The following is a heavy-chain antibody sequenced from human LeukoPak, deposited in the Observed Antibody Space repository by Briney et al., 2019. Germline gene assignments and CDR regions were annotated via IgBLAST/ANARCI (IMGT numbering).Heavy chain of an antibody. CDR2: ISSSGSTI. J-gene: IGHJ4*02. Sequence: GGSLRLSCAASGFTFSIYEMNWVRQAPGKGLEWVSYISSSGSTIYYADSVKGRFTISRDNAKNSLYLQMNSLRAEDTAVYYCAGSTVTTSYWGQGTLVTVSS. CDR3: AGSTVTTSY. D-gene: IGHD4-17*01. V-gene: IGHV3-48*03. CDR1: GFTFSIYE.